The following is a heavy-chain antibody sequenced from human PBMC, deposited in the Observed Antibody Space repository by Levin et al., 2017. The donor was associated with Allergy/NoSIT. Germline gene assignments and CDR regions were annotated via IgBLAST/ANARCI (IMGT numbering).Heavy chain of an antibody. J-gene: IGHJ4*02. D-gene: IGHD1-26*01. Sequence: SETLSLTCAVSGYPIGSGFYWGWIRQPPGKGLEWIGSVHNSGTTYYNASLERRVTFSVDTSKNQFSLKLNSVTAADTAVYSCARAVGTSPYFFDYWGQGILVTVSS. CDR2: VHNSGTT. CDR3: ARAVGTSPYFFDY. V-gene: IGHV4-38-2*01. CDR1: GYPIGSGFY.